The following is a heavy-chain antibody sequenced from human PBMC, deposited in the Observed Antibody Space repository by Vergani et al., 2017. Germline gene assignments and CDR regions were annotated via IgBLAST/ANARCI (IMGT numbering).Heavy chain of an antibody. CDR1: GFTVSSNY. CDR2: IYSGGST. V-gene: IGHV3-53*04. D-gene: IGHD2-21*01. J-gene: IGHJ3*02. Sequence: EVQLVESGGGLVQPGGSLRLSCAASGFTVSSNYMSWVRQAPVKGLEWVSVIYSGGSTYYADSVKGRFTISRHNSKNTLYLQMNSLRAEDTAVYYCARVTPGGIAIVSDAFDIWGQGTMVTVSS. CDR3: ARVTPGGIAIVSDAFDI.